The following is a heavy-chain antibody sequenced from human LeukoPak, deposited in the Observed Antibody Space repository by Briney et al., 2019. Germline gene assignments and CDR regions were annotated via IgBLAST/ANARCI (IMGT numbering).Heavy chain of an antibody. V-gene: IGHV4-61*02. CDR1: GGSISRGSYY. Sequence: SQTLSLTCTVSGGSISRGSYYLNWIRQPAGKGLEWIGRIYTSGSTTYNPSLKSRVTISLDTSKNHFSLKLTSVTAGDTAVYYCARARVVEPFDYWGQGTLVTVSS. J-gene: IGHJ4*02. CDR2: IYTSGST. D-gene: IGHD4-23*01. CDR3: ARARVVEPFDY.